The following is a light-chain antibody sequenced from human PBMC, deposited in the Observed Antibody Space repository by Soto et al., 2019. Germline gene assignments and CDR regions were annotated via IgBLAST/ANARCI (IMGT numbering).Light chain of an antibody. V-gene: IGKV1-33*01. CDR2: DAS. CDR3: QQYDNFPSVT. J-gene: IGKJ4*01. CDR1: QDISNY. Sequence: DIQMTQSPSSLSASVGDRVTITCQASQDISNYLNWYQQKPGKAPKLLIYDASNLETGVPSRFSGSGSGTDFTFTISSLQPEDIATYYCQQYDNFPSVTFGGGTKVDIK.